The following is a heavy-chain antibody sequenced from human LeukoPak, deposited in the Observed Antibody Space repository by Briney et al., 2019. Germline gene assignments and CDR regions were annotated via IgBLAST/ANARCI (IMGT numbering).Heavy chain of an antibody. CDR3: AKDIALNVDTAIPDY. D-gene: IGHD5-18*01. J-gene: IGHJ4*02. V-gene: IGHV3-43D*03. CDR2: ISWDGGST. Sequence: GGSLRLSCTASGFTFDDYAMHWVRQAPGKGLDWVSVISWDGGSTYYADSVKGRFTISRDNSKNSLYLQMNSLRAEDTALYYCAKDIALNVDTAIPDYWGQGTLVTVSS. CDR1: GFTFDDYA.